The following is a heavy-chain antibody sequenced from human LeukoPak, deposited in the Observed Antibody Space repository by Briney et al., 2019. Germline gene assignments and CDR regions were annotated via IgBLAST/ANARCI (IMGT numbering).Heavy chain of an antibody. CDR3: ARDHHSGRPSYGMDV. CDR1: GGSFSGYY. D-gene: IGHD3-10*01. J-gene: IGHJ6*02. Sequence: SETLSLTCAVYGGSFSGYYWSWIRQPPGKGLEWIGEINHSGSTNYNPSLKSRVTISVDTSKNQFSLKLSSVTAADTAVYYCARDHHSGRPSYGMDVWGQGTTVTVSS. V-gene: IGHV4-34*01. CDR2: INHSGST.